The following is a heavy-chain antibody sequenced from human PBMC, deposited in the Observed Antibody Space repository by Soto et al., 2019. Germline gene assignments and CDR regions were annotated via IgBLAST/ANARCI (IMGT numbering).Heavy chain of an antibody. CDR3: ARDRNPLYYYDSSGYYSFDY. Sequence: ASVKVSCKASGGTFSSYAITWVRQAPGQGLEWMGGIIPIFGTANYAQKFQGRVTITADESTSTAYMELSSLRSEDTAVYYCARDRNPLYYYDSSGYYSFDYWGQGTLVTVSS. CDR1: GGTFSSYA. V-gene: IGHV1-69*13. D-gene: IGHD3-22*01. J-gene: IGHJ4*02. CDR2: IIPIFGTA.